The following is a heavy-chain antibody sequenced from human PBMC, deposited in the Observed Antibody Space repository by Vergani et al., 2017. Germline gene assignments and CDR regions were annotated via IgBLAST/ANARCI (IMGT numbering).Heavy chain of an antibody. CDR2: ISYDGSNK. V-gene: IGHV3-30*03. Sequence: QVQLVESGGGVVQPGRSLRLSCAASGFTFSSYGMHWVRQAPGKGLEWVAVISYDGSNKYYADSVKGRFTISRDNAKNALYLQMNSLRAEDTAVYYCARDTGDLWGRGTLVTVSS. CDR3: ARDTGDL. D-gene: IGHD4-17*01. CDR1: GFTFSSYG. J-gene: IGHJ2*01.